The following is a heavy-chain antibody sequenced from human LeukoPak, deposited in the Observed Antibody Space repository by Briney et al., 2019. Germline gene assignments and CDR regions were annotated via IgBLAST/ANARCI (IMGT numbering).Heavy chain of an antibody. CDR1: GFTFSSYW. D-gene: IGHD6-13*01. V-gene: IGHV3-7*01. CDR2: IKQDGSEK. Sequence: GGSLRLSCAASGFTFSSYWMSWVRQAPGKGLEWVANIKQDGSEKYYVDSVKGRFTISRDNAKNSLYLQMNSLRAEDTAVYYCARVSSSWTNYFXXWGQGTLVTV. J-gene: IGHJ4*02. CDR3: ARVSSSWTNYFXX.